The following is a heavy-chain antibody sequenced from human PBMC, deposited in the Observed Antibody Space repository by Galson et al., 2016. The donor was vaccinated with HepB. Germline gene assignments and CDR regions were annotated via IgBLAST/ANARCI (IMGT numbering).Heavy chain of an antibody. J-gene: IGHJ3*02. CDR2: ISAYNRNT. CDR1: GYSFTSYG. CDR3: ARPLNYEDSSGYTFDI. V-gene: IGHV1-18*01. D-gene: IGHD3-22*01. Sequence: SVKVSCKASGYSFTSYGIGWVRQAPGQGLEWMGWISAYNRNTKYAQKFQGRVTMTTDTSTSTAYMELRSLRYDDTAVYYCARPLNYEDSSGYTFDIWGQGTMVTVSS.